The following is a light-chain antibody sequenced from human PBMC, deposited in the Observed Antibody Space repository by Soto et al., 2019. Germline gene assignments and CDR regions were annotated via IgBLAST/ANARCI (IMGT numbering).Light chain of an antibody. CDR2: DAS. V-gene: IGKV1-33*01. J-gene: IGKJ1*01. CDR1: PDISNY. Sequence: DIQMNQSPSSLSASVGDRVTITCQASPDISNYLNWYQQKPGKAPKLLIYDASNLETGVPSRFSGSGSGTDFTFTISSLQPEDIATYYCQQYDNLPWTFGKGTKVEIK. CDR3: QQYDNLPWT.